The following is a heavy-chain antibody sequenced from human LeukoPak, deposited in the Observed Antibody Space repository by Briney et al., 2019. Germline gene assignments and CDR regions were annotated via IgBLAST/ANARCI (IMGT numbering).Heavy chain of an antibody. CDR1: GFTFDSYW. CDR2: INKDGSQQ. V-gene: IGHV3-7*04. D-gene: IGHD1-1*01. J-gene: IGHJ4*02. Sequence: GGSLRLSCAASGFTFDSYWMNCVRQAPGKGLQWVAKINKDGSQQHYVDSVKGRFTISRDNAQNSLYLQINSLRADDTAVYYCARDNSRNDLEYWGQGTLVTVSS. CDR3: ARDNSRNDLEY.